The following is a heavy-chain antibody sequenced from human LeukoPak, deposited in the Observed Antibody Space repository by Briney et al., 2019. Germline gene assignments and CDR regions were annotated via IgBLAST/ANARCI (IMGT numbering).Heavy chain of an antibody. D-gene: IGHD2-15*01. CDR2: INPNSGGT. CDR1: GYTFTGYY. V-gene: IGHV1-2*06. J-gene: IGHJ4*02. Sequence: ASVKVFCKASGYTFTGYYMHWGRQAPGQGLEWMGRINPNSGGTNYAQKFQGRVTMTRDTSISTAYMELSRLRSDDTAVYYCARGYCSGGSCYSVDYWGQGTLVTVSS. CDR3: ARGYCSGGSCYSVDY.